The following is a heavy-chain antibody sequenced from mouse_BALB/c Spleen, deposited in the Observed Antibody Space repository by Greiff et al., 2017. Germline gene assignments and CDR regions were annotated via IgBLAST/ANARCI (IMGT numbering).Heavy chain of an antibody. CDR2: IAPGSGST. CDR1: GYTFTSYW. V-gene: IGHV1S41*01. Sequence: DLVKPGASVKLSCKASGYTFTSYWINWIKQRPGQGLEWIGRIAPGSGSTYYNEMFKGKATLTVDTSSSTAYIQLSSLSSEDSAVYFCARSGNWEYYFDYWGQGTTLTVSS. CDR3: ARSGNWEYYFDY. J-gene: IGHJ2*01. D-gene: IGHD4-1*01.